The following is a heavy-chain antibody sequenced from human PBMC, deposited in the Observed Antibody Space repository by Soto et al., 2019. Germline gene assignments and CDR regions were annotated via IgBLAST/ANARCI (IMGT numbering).Heavy chain of an antibody. J-gene: IGHJ4*02. V-gene: IGHV3-30-3*01. CDR3: ARDRLPTTHLDY. D-gene: IGHD1-1*01. CDR1: GFTFSSYA. Sequence: QVQLVESGGGVVQPGRSLRLSCAASGFTFSSYAIHWVRQAPGKGLEWVAVISYDGSNKYYSDSVKGRFTISRDNSKNTLYLQMNSLRAEDTAVYYCARDRLPTTHLDYWGQGTLVTVSS. CDR2: ISYDGSNK.